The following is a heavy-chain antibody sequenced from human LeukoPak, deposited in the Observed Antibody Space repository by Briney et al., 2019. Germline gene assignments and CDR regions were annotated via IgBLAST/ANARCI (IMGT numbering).Heavy chain of an antibody. D-gene: IGHD4-17*01. J-gene: IGHJ6*03. V-gene: IGHV4-39*07. Sequence: SETLSLTCTVSGGSISSSSYYWGWIRQPPGKGLEWLGSIYYSGSTYYNPSLKSRVTISVDTSKNQFSLKLSSVTAADTAVYYCARDYGDYGYYYYMDVWGKGTTVTVSS. CDR3: ARDYGDYGYYYYMDV. CDR1: GGSISSSSYY. CDR2: IYYSGST.